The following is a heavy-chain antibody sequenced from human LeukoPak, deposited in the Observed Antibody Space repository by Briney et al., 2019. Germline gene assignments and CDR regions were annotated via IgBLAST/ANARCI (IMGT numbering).Heavy chain of an antibody. CDR2: IYFNGNT. Sequence: SETLSLTCTVSGGSISSTNYYWGWIRQPPGKGLEWIGSIYFNGNTYYNPSLKSRVTISVDTSKNQFSLRLSSVTAADTALYYCARAPLAHCGGDCPRDAFDIWGQGTLVTVSS. J-gene: IGHJ3*02. V-gene: IGHV4-39*07. CDR1: GGSISSTNYY. CDR3: ARAPLAHCGGDCPRDAFDI. D-gene: IGHD2-21*02.